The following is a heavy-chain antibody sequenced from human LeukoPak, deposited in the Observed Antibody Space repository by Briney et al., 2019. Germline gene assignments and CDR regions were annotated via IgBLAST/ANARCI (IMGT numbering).Heavy chain of an antibody. CDR2: MSSGGRYI. D-gene: IGHD3-3*01. Sequence: GGSLRLSCAASGFTFSSYSMTWVRQAPGKGLEWVSSMSSGGRYIYYADSVRGRFTISRDNAKNSLYLLMNSLRVEDTAVYYCARDRPTGASRLFVVQWGQGTLATVSS. CDR3: ARDRPTGASRLFVVQ. J-gene: IGHJ4*02. V-gene: IGHV3-21*01. CDR1: GFTFSSYS.